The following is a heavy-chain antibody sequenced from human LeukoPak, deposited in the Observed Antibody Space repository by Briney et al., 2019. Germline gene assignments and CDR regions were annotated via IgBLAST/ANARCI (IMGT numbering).Heavy chain of an antibody. CDR1: GYTFTSYG. V-gene: IGHV1-18*04. Sequence: ASVKVSCKASGYTFTSYGISWVRQAPGQGLEWMGWISAYNGNTNYAQKLQARVTMTTDTSTSTAYMELRSLRSDDTAVYYCATELAEDWFDPWGQGTLVTVSS. CDR3: ATELAEDWFDP. D-gene: IGHD3-10*01. J-gene: IGHJ5*02. CDR2: ISAYNGNT.